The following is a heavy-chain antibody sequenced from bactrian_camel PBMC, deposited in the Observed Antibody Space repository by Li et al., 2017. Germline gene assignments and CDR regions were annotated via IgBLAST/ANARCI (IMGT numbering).Heavy chain of an antibody. CDR2: IYTGSNPHAGNP. Sequence: DVQLVESGGGSVQTGGSLRLSCVSSEDIYGSPCRGWFRQGPGQEREGVAFIYTGSNPHAGNPYYRDAVKGRFTISQDNARNTVYLQMSSLKPEDSGRYVCAAFRDPRDPVGWRHQGRGTQVTVS. J-gene: IGHJ4*01. D-gene: IGHD3*01. CDR1: EDIYGSPC. V-gene: IGHV3S40*01.